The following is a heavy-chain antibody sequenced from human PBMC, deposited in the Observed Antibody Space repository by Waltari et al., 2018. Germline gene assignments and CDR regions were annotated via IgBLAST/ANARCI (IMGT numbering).Heavy chain of an antibody. Sequence: EVQLVESGGGLVQPGGSLRLSCEASGFIFSTYWMHWVRQGPGKGLVWVSRIYNGGGSGTSYADSVKGRFTISRDNAKNTLYLQMNSLRAEDTGVYYCARGHYYSKDVWGTGTTVTVSS. V-gene: IGHV3-74*01. CDR2: IYNGGGSGT. CDR1: GFIFSTYW. J-gene: IGHJ6*04. CDR3: ARGHYYSKDV.